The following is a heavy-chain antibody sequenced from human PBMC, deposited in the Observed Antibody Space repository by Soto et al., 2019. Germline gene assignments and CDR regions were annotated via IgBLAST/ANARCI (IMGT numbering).Heavy chain of an antibody. CDR2: IWYDGIDK. CDR3: ARAAVTDYQYHGMDV. J-gene: IGHJ6*02. V-gene: IGHV3-33*01. Sequence: GGSLRLSCAASGFTCSTYVMHWVRQSPGKGLEWVAAIWYDGIDKYYAASVKGRFTISRDNSMNTVYLQMSSLRADDTAVYYCARAAVTDYQYHGMDVWGQGTTVTVSS. CDR1: GFTCSTYV. D-gene: IGHD4-17*01.